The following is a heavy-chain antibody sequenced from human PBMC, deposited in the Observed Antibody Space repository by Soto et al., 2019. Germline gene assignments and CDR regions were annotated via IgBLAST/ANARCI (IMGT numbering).Heavy chain of an antibody. D-gene: IGHD1-20*01. CDR1: GYTFTSYY. J-gene: IGHJ4*02. CDR2: INPSGGST. Sequence: GASVKVSCKASGYTFTSYYMHWVRQAPGQGLEWMGIINPSGGSTSYAQKFQGRVTMTRDTSTSTVYMELSSLRSEDTAVYYCVRDLHLGITVPGYFDYWGQGTLVTVSS. CDR3: VRDLHLGITVPGYFDY. V-gene: IGHV1-46*01.